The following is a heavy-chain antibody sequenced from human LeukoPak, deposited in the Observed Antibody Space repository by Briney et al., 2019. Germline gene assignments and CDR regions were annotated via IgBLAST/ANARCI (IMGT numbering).Heavy chain of an antibody. CDR2: ISYDGSNK. Sequence: GGSLRLSCAASGFTFSSYAMDWVRQAPGKGLEWVAVISYDGSNKYYADSVKGRFTISRDNSKNTLYLQMDSLRAEDTAVYYCARDRAWNYFDYWGQGTLVTVSS. CDR1: GFTFSSYA. J-gene: IGHJ4*02. V-gene: IGHV3-30-3*01. D-gene: IGHD3-3*01. CDR3: ARDRAWNYFDY.